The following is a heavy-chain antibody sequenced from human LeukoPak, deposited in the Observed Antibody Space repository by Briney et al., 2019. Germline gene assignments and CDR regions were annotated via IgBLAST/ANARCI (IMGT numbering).Heavy chain of an antibody. CDR1: GVSFSGYY. V-gene: IGHV4-34*01. D-gene: IGHD2-2*01. CDR2: INHSGST. J-gene: IGHJ3*02. Sequence: PSETLSLTCAAYGVSFSGYYWSWIRQPPGKGLEWIGEINHSGSTNYNPSLKSRVTISVDTSKNQFSLKLSSVTAADTAVYYCARGDIVVVPAAMRGYDAFDIWGQGTMVTVSS. CDR3: ARGDIVVVPAAMRGYDAFDI.